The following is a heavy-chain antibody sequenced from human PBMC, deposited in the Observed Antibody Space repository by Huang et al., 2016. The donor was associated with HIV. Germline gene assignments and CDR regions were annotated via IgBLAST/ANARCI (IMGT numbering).Heavy chain of an antibody. V-gene: IGHV1-69*13. J-gene: IGHJ1*01. D-gene: IGHD2-21*02. CDR3: ARARRHSGNSGLIDL. CDR1: GGTFSTDA. CDR2: IITVFGKA. Sequence: HVHLVQSGAEVKKPGSSVKVSCKASGGTFSTDAITWVRQAPGQGLERMGGIITVFGKANYGKKFQDRVTFAADEFSTTAYMELSDLKDEDTAIYFCARARRHSGNSGLIDLWGQGTLVTVSS.